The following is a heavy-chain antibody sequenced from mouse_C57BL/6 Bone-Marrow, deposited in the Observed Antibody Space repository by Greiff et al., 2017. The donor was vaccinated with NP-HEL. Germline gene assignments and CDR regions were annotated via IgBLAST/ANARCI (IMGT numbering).Heavy chain of an antibody. D-gene: IGHD1-1*01. CDR1: GYSITSDY. V-gene: IGHV3-8*01. Sequence: EVQLQESGPGLAKPSQTLSLTCSVTGYSITSDYWNWIRKFPGNKLEYMGYISYSGSTYYNPSLKSRISITRDTSKNQYYLQLNSVTTEDTATYYCARSLSYYGSSYDWYFDVWGTGTTVTVSS. CDR3: ARSLSYYGSSYDWYFDV. J-gene: IGHJ1*03. CDR2: ISYSGST.